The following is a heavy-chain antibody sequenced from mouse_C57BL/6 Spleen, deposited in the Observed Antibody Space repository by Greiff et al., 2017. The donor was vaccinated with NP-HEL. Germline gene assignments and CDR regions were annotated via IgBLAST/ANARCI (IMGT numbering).Heavy chain of an antibody. CDR3: TGGGLRRDPWFAY. D-gene: IGHD2-4*01. CDR1: GFTFSNYW. J-gene: IGHJ3*01. V-gene: IGHV6-3*01. CDR2: IRLKSDNYAT. Sequence: DVKLVESGGGLVQPGGSMKLSCVASGFTFSNYWMNWVRQSPEKGLEWVAQIRLKSDNYATHYAVSVKGRFTISRNDSKSSVYLQMNNLRAEDTGIYYCTGGGLRRDPWFAYWGQGTLGTVSA.